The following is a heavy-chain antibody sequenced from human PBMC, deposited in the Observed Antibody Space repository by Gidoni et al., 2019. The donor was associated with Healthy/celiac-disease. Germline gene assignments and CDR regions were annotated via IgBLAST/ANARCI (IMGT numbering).Heavy chain of an antibody. V-gene: IGHV3-11*06. Sequence: QVQLVESGGGLVKPGGSLRLSCAASGFPFSDYYMSWIRQAPGKGLEWVSYISSSSSYTNYADSVKGRFTISRDNAKNSLYLQMNSLRAEDTAVYYCARSGPDSSGYYFANWFDPWGQGTLVTVSS. J-gene: IGHJ5*02. D-gene: IGHD3-22*01. CDR1: GFPFSDYY. CDR3: ARSGPDSSGYYFANWFDP. CDR2: ISSSSSYT.